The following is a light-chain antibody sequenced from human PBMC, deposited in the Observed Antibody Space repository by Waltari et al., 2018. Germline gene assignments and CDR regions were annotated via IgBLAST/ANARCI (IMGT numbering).Light chain of an antibody. CDR2: DIS. CDR3: SSYTSSSTYV. J-gene: IGLJ1*01. V-gene: IGLV2-14*01. CDR1: SRAVGGYNQ. Sequence: QSALTQPASVSGSPGQSIPLPCTGTSRAVGGYNQFSWYQQHPGKAPKLMVFDISKRPSGVSNRFSGSKSGNTASLTISGLQAEDEADYYCSSYTSSSTYVFGTGTKVTVL.